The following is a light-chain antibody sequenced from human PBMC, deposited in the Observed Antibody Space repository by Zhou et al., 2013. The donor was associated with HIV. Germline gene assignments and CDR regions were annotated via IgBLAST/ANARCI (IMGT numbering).Light chain of an antibody. CDR1: QSVDRY. CDR3: QQYGSSPPWT. Sequence: ETVLTQSPAILSLSPGERATLSCRASQSVDRYLAWYQQKPGQAPRLLMYGASSRATGIPDRFSGSGSGTDFTLTISRLEPEDFAVYYCQQYGSSPPWTFGQGTKVEIK. V-gene: IGKV3-20*01. CDR2: GAS. J-gene: IGKJ1*01.